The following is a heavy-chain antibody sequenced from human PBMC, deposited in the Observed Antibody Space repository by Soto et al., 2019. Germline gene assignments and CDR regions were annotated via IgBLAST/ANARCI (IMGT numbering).Heavy chain of an antibody. V-gene: IGHV3-30*03. CDR3: ARPTYYYDSSGPPGY. D-gene: IGHD3-22*01. CDR1: GFTFSAYG. CDR2: ISHDGTNK. J-gene: IGHJ4*02. Sequence: GESLKISCEVSGFTFSAYGMHWVRQAPGKGLEWVAAISHDGTNKNYGDSVKGRFTISRDNAKKSLYLQMNSLRAEDTALYYCARPTYYYDSSGPPGYWGQGTLVTVSS.